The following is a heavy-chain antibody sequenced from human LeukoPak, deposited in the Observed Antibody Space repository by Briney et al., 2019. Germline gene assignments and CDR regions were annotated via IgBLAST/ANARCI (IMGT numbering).Heavy chain of an antibody. CDR1: GFTFSSYA. V-gene: IGHV3-23*01. J-gene: IGHJ4*02. CDR2: ISGSGGST. D-gene: IGHD6-19*01. Sequence: GGSLRLSCAASGFTFSSYAMSWVRQAPGKGLEWVSAISGSGGSTYYADSVKGRLTVSRDNSKNTLYLLMNSLRAEDTAVYYCAKVVPSAVAGIYWGQGTLVTVSS. CDR3: AKVVPSAVAGIY.